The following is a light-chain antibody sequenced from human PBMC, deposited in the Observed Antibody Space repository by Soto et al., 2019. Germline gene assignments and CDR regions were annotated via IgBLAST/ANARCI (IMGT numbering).Light chain of an antibody. CDR2: EVS. CDR3: CSYAGSSTGV. J-gene: IGLJ2*01. CDR1: ISAVGSYNL. Sequence: QSALTQPASVSGSPGQSITISCTGTISAVGSYNLVSWYQQHPGKAPKLMIYEVSKRPSGVSNRFSGSKSGNTASLTISGLQAEDEADYYCCSYAGSSTGVFGGGTKLTVL. V-gene: IGLV2-23*02.